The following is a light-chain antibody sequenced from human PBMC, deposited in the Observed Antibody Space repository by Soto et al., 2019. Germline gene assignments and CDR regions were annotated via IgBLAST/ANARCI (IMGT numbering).Light chain of an antibody. J-gene: IGKJ4*01. CDR1: QSVSSN. V-gene: IGKV3-15*01. CDR2: GAS. Sequence: EIVMTQSPATLSVSPGERATLSCRASQSVSSNLAWYQQKPGQAPRLLIYGASTRATGIPARFSGSGSGTEFTLTISSRQSEDFAVYYCQQYNNWPVFGGGTKVEIK. CDR3: QQYNNWPV.